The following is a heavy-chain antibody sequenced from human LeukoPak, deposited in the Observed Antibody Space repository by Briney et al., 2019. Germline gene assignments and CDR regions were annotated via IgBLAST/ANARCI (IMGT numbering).Heavy chain of an antibody. CDR2: IYYSGST. CDR3: ARAWSGGSYFGSFDY. Sequence: SETLSLTCTVSGDSISSSSYYWGWIRQPPGKGLEWIGSIYYSGSTYYNPSLKSRVTISVDTSKNQFSLKLSSVTAADTAVYYCARAWSGGSYFGSFDYWGQGTLVTVSS. CDR1: GDSISSSSYY. J-gene: IGHJ4*02. D-gene: IGHD1-26*01. V-gene: IGHV4-39*07.